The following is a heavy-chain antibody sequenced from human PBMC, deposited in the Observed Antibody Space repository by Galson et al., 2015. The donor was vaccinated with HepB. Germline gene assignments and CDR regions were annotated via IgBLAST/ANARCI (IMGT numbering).Heavy chain of an antibody. CDR1: GDSVSGTSAA. Sequence: CAISGDSVSGTSAAWSWFRQSPSRGLEWLGRTFYTSKWYNEYAISVKSRVTINPDTSQNHFSLQLNSVTPEDTAVYYCARGRGDGSFDYWGQGTLVTVSS. CDR3: ARGRGDGSFDY. CDR2: TFYTSKWYN. V-gene: IGHV6-1*01. D-gene: IGHD5-24*01. J-gene: IGHJ4*02.